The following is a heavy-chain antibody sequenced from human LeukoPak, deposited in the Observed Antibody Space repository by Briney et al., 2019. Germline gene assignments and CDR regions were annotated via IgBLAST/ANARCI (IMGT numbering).Heavy chain of an antibody. V-gene: IGHV4-34*01. J-gene: IGHJ4*02. CDR2: INHSGST. Sequence: GSLRLSCAASGFTFSDYYMSWIRQPPGKGLEWIGEINHSGSTTYNPSLKSRVTLSIDTSKNQFSLKMNSVTAADTAVYYCARLQTYSGYEDFDHWGQGTLVTVSS. CDR3: ARLQTYSGYEDFDH. D-gene: IGHD5-12*01. CDR1: GFTFSDYY.